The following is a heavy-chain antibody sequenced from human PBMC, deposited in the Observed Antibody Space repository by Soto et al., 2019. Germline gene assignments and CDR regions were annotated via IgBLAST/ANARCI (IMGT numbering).Heavy chain of an antibody. CDR1: GGSISSGGYY. CDR3: ARGYVGNHILS. V-gene: IGHV4-31*03. J-gene: IGHJ5*02. CDR2: IYYSGST. D-gene: IGHD3-10*02. Sequence: PSETLSLTCTVSGGSISSGGYYWSWIRQHPGKGLEWIGYIYYSGSTYYNPSLKSRVTISVDTSKSQFSLKLSSVTAADTAVYYCARGYVGNHILSWGQGTLVTVSS.